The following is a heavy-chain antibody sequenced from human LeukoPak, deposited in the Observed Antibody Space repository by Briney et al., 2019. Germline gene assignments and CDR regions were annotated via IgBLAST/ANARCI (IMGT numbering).Heavy chain of an antibody. J-gene: IGHJ3*02. CDR3: ARDRVLRYFDWHHDAFDI. D-gene: IGHD3-9*01. CDR2: IYTSGST. Sequence: SETLSLTCTVSGGSISYFYWSWIRQPAGKGLEWIGRIYTSGSTNYNPSLKSRVTMSVDTSKKQFSLKLSSVTAADTAVYYCARDRVLRYFDWHHDAFDIWGQGTMVTVSS. V-gene: IGHV4-4*07. CDR1: GGSISYFY.